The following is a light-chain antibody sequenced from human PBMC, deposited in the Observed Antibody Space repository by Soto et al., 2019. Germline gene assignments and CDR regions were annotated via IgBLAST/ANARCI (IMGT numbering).Light chain of an antibody. Sequence: EIVMTQSPATLSLSPGERAALSCRASQSINSELAWYQQKPGQPPRLLIYGASTRATGVPARFTGSESGSEFTLTISGLQSEDLAVYYCQQCHEGTFTFGQGTRLEI. J-gene: IGKJ2*01. V-gene: IGKV3-15*01. CDR1: QSINSE. CDR3: QQCHEGTFT. CDR2: GAS.